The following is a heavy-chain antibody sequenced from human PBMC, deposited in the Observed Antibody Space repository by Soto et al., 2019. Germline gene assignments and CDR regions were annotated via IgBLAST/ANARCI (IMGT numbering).Heavy chain of an antibody. CDR2: ISAYNGNT. CDR3: ASIAAAGPNYYYYMDV. CDR1: GYTFTSYG. J-gene: IGHJ6*03. Sequence: ASVKVSCKASGYTFTSYGISWVRQAPGQGLEWMGWISAYNGNTNYAQKLQGRVTMTTDTSTCTAYMELRSLRSDDTAVYYCASIAAAGPNYYYYMDVWGKGTTVTVSS. V-gene: IGHV1-18*01. D-gene: IGHD6-13*01.